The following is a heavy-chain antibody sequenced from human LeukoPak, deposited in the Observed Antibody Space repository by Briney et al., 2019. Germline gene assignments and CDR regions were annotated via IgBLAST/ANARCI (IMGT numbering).Heavy chain of an antibody. J-gene: IGHJ4*02. D-gene: IGHD3-9*01. CDR1: GFTFSNYW. Sequence: GGSLRLSCAASGFTFSNYWMSWVRQAPGKGLEWVANIKQDGSEKYYVDSVKGRFTISRDNAKNSLLLQVNSLRAEDTAVYYCARASGSSTIPTKYWGQGTLVTVSS. CDR3: ARASGSSTIPTKY. V-gene: IGHV3-7*03. CDR2: IKQDGSEK.